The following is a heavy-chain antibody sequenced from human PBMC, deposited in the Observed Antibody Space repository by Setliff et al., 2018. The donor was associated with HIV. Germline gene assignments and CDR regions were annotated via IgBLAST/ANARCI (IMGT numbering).Heavy chain of an antibody. CDR1: GGSITTSTFY. CDR3: ARPRLRGSGAFDI. V-gene: IGHV4-39*02. Sequence: SETLSLTCTVSGGSITTSTFYWGWIRQPPGKGLEWIGSIYYSGSTYYNPSLKSRLTITQHTSKNHFSLSLSSVTAADTAVYYCARPRLRGSGAFDIWGQGTMVTVSS. D-gene: IGHD2-21*01. CDR2: IYYSGST. J-gene: IGHJ3*02.